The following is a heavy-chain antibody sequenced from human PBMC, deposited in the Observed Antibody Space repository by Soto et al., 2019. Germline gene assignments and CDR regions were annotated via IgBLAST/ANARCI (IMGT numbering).Heavy chain of an antibody. J-gene: IGHJ4*02. CDR2: TYYRSKWDN. V-gene: IGHV6-1*01. CDR3: ARGRFEQQMSHFDY. Sequence: PSQTLSLTCAISGDSVSTNSATWDWIRQSPSRGLEWLGRTYYRSKWDNDYAVSVKGRITINPDTSKNQFSLQLNSVTPEDTAVYYCARGRFEQQMSHFDYWGQGILVTVSS. CDR1: GDSVSTNSAT. D-gene: IGHD6-13*01.